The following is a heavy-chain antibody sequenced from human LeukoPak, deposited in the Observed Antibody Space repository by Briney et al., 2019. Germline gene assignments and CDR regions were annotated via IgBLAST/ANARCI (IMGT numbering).Heavy chain of an antibody. V-gene: IGHV5-51*01. J-gene: IGHJ4*02. CDR2: IYPGDSDT. D-gene: IGHD7-27*01. Sequence: PGESLQISCKGSGYSFTSYWIGWVRQLPGKGLEWMGNIYPGDSDTRYSPSFQGQVTISADKSISTAYLQWSSLKASDTAMYYCAVSTTGVPAGFDYWGQGTLVTVSS. CDR1: GYSFTSYW. CDR3: AVSTTGVPAGFDY.